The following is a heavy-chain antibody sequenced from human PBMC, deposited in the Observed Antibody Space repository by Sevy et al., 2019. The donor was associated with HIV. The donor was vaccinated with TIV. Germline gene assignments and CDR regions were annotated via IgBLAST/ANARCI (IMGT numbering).Heavy chain of an antibody. D-gene: IGHD5-18*01. Sequence: GGSLRLSCAASGFTFSSYAMNWVRQAPGKGLEWVSAISGSGGSTYYADSVKGRFTISRDNSKNTLYLQMNSLRAEDTAVYYCAKSWEGYSYGPGDYWGQGTLVTVSS. CDR2: ISGSGGST. J-gene: IGHJ4*02. CDR3: AKSWEGYSYGPGDY. V-gene: IGHV3-23*01. CDR1: GFTFSSYA.